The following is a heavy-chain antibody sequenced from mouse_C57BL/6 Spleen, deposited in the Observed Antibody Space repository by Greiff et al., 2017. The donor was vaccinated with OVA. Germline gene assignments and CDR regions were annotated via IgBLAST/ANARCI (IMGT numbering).Heavy chain of an antibody. J-gene: IGHJ4*01. CDR1: GYTFTSYW. Sequence: QVQLQQPGAELVKPGASVKLSCKASGYTFTSYWMQWVKQRPGQGLEWIGEIDPSDSYTNYNQKFKGKATLTVDTSSSTAYMQLSSLTSEDAAVYYCARPYYGAMDYWGQGTSVTVSS. CDR3: ARPYYGAMDY. V-gene: IGHV1-50*01. CDR2: IDPSDSYT. D-gene: IGHD1-1*01.